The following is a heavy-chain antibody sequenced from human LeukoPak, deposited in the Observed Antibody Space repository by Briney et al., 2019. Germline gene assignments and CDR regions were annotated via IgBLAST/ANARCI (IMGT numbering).Heavy chain of an antibody. J-gene: IGHJ4*02. D-gene: IGHD5-12*01. CDR3: ARYMRGYSGYQFDY. V-gene: IGHV4-39*01. CDR2: IYYSGST. CDR1: GGSISSSSYS. Sequence: SETLSLTCTVSGGSISSSSYSWGWIRQPRGKGLEWIGSIYYSGSTNYNPSLKSRVTISVDTSKNQFSLKLSSVTAADTAVYYCARYMRGYSGYQFDYWGQGTLVTVSS.